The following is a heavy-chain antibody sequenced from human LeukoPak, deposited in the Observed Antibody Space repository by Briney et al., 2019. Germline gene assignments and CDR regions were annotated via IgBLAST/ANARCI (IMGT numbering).Heavy chain of an antibody. V-gene: IGHV3-21*01. CDR2: ISSSSSHI. CDR3: ARSFDFWSGYYSDY. Sequence: GGSLRLSCAASGFTFSSYSMNWVRQAPGEGLEWVSSISSSSSHIYYADSMKGRFTISRDNDKNSVYLQMDSLRAEDTAVYYCARSFDFWSGYYSDYWGQGTLVTVSS. D-gene: IGHD3-3*01. J-gene: IGHJ4*02. CDR1: GFTFSSYS.